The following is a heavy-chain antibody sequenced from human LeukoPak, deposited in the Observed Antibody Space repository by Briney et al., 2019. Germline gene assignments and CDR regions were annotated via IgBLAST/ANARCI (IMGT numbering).Heavy chain of an antibody. CDR3: ARGIGYGLGSYYYYMDV. CDR2: INHSGST. Sequence: SETLSLTCAVYGGSFSGYYWSLIHQPPGKGLEWIGEINHSGSTNYNPSLKSRVTISVDTSKNQFSLKLSSVTAADTAVYYCARGIGYGLGSYYYYMDVWGKGTTVTVFS. CDR1: GGSFSGYY. J-gene: IGHJ6*03. D-gene: IGHD3-10*01. V-gene: IGHV4-34*01.